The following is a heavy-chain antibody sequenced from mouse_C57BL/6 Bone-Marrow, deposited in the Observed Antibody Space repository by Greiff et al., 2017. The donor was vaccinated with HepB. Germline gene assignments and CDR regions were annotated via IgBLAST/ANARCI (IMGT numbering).Heavy chain of an antibody. CDR2: ISNLAYSI. V-gene: IGHV5-15*01. J-gene: IGHJ2*01. CDR3: ARSHYYGSSLYYFDY. D-gene: IGHD1-1*01. Sequence: EVQGVESGGGLVQPGGSLKLSCAASGFTFSDYGMAWVRQAPRKGPEWVAFISNLAYSIYYADTVTGRFTISRENAKNTLYLEMSSLRSEDTAMYYCARSHYYGSSLYYFDYWGQGTTLTVSS. CDR1: GFTFSDYG.